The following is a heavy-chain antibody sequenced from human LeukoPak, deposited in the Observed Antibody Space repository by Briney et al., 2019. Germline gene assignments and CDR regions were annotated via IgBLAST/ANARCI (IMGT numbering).Heavy chain of an antibody. CDR1: GFTFSSYA. V-gene: IGHV3-21*01. Sequence: GGSLRLSCSASGFTFSSYAMHWVRQAPGKGLEWVSSISSSSSYIYYADSVKGRFTISRDNAKNSLYLQMNSLRAEDTAVYYCARRWLFDGAFDIWGQGTMVTVSS. D-gene: IGHD2-15*01. CDR3: ARRWLFDGAFDI. J-gene: IGHJ3*02. CDR2: ISSSSSYI.